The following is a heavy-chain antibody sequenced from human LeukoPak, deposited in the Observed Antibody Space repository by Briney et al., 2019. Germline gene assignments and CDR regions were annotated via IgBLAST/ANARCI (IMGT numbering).Heavy chain of an antibody. V-gene: IGHV4-31*03. D-gene: IGHD3-10*01. J-gene: IGHJ3*02. CDR2: IYYTGST. CDR1: GGSISSGGYY. CDR3: ARDSPRYDSGSTWSFDI. Sequence: SQTLSLTCTVSGGSISSGGYYWSWIRQHPGKGLEWIGYIYYTGSTYYNPSLKSRVIISVDTSKNQFSLKLNSVTAADTALYYCARDSPRYDSGSTWSFDIWGHGTMVTVSS.